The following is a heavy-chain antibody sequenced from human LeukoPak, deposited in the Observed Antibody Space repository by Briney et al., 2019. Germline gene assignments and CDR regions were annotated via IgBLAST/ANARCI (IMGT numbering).Heavy chain of an antibody. CDR2: ISVSAGST. J-gene: IGHJ4*02. Sequence: GGSLRLSCAASGCTFSTYAMSWVRQAPGKGLEWVSAISVSAGSTYYADSVKGRFTISRDNSKNTLYLQMNSLRAEDTAVYYCAKVGGPGLPPFDYWGQGTLLTVSS. CDR1: GCTFSTYA. D-gene: IGHD3-16*01. V-gene: IGHV3-23*01. CDR3: AKVGGPGLPPFDY.